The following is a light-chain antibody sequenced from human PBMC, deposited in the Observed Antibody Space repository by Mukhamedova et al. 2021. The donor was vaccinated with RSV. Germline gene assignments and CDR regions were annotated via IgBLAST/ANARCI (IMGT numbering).Light chain of an antibody. Sequence: DRFSGSKSGTSASLAITGLQAEDEADYYCQSYDSSVVFGGGTKLTVL. J-gene: IGLJ2*01. CDR3: QSYDSSVV. V-gene: IGLV1-40*01.